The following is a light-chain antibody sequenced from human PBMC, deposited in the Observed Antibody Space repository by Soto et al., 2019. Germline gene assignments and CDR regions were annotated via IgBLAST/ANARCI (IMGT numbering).Light chain of an antibody. V-gene: IGKV1-5*03. CDR3: QQFQSYFRT. CDR1: ESISSS. Sequence: DIQITQTPSTLSASVGDRVTITCRASESISSSLTWYQQKPGKAPKLVIYQASSLASGVPSRFSGSGSGTEFTLTINNLQPDDFATYYCQQFQSYFRTFGQGTKVEI. CDR2: QAS. J-gene: IGKJ1*01.